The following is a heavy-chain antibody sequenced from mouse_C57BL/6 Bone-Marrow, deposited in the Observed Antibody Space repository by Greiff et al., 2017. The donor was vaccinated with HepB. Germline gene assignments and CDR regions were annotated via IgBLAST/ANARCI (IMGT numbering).Heavy chain of an antibody. Sequence: EVQLVESGGGLVKPGGSLKLSCAASGFTFSSYAMSWVCQTPEKRLEWVATISDGGSYTYYPDNVKGRFTISRDNAKNNLYLQMSHLKSEDTAMYYCARKLGGDYWGQGTTLTVSS. CDR3: ARKLGGDY. CDR2: ISDGGSYT. J-gene: IGHJ2*01. CDR1: GFTFSSYA. V-gene: IGHV5-4*01. D-gene: IGHD4-1*01.